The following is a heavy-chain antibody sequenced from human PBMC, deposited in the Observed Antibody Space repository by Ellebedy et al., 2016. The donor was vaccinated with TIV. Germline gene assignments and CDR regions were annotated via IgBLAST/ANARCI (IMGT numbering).Heavy chain of an antibody. Sequence: GESLKISCEASGFTVSRNYMNWVRQAPGKGLQWVSLLYTGGSATYADSVKGRFTISRDDSKNTVYLQITSLRAEDTAVYFCAESNNYGSLTYWGQGTLVTVSS. D-gene: IGHD3-10*01. V-gene: IGHV3-66*01. J-gene: IGHJ4*02. CDR1: GFTVSRNY. CDR2: LYTGGSA. CDR3: AESNNYGSLTY.